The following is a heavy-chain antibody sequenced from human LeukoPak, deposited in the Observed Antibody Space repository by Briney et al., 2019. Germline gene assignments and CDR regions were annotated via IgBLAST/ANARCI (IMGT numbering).Heavy chain of an antibody. CDR3: ASDNIAAAGTGPTVDY. Sequence: SETLSLTCTVSGGSISSYYWSWIRQPAGKGLEWIGRIYTSGSTNYNPSLKSRVTISVDTSKNQFSLKLSSVTAADTAVYYCASDNIAAAGTGPTVDYWGQGTLVTVSS. CDR2: IYTSGST. D-gene: IGHD6-13*01. J-gene: IGHJ4*02. CDR1: GGSISSYY. V-gene: IGHV4-4*07.